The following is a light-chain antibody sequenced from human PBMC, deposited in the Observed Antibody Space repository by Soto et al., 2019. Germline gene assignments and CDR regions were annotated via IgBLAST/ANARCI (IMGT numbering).Light chain of an antibody. CDR3: QHRSSRPPT. V-gene: IGKV3-11*01. CDR1: QSVSVY. J-gene: IGKJ2*01. Sequence: EIVLTQSPATLSLSPGERATLSCRASQSVSVYLAWYQQKPGQAPRLLIYDASSRAPGIPVRFSGSGSGTDFTLTISSLEPEDFAVYYCQHRSSRPPTFGQGTKLDIK. CDR2: DAS.